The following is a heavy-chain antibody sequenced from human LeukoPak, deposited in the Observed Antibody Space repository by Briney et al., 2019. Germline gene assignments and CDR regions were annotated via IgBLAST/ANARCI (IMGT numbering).Heavy chain of an antibody. CDR1: GYTFTSYD. CDR2: MNPNSGNT. V-gene: IGHV1-8*02. CDR3: ARGRSAALPRQNCFDP. J-gene: IGHJ5*02. Sequence: ASVKVSCKASGYTFTSYDINWVRQATGQGLEWMGWMNPNSGNTGYAQNFQGRVTMTRNTSVSTAYMELSSLTSEDTAVYYCARGRSAALPRQNCFDPWGQGTLVTVSS. D-gene: IGHD3-3*01.